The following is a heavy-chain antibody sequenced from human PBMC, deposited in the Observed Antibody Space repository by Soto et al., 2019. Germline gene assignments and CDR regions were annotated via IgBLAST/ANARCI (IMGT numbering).Heavy chain of an antibody. CDR1: GYSFTSYW. Sequence: GESLKISCKGSGYSFTSYWIGWVRQMPGKGLEWMGIIYPGDSDTRYSPSFQGQVTISADKSISTAYLQWSSLKASDTAMYYCARISGVCFITMSPRGAFDFWGQGTMVTFSS. J-gene: IGHJ3*01. CDR3: ARISGVCFITMSPRGAFDF. V-gene: IGHV5-51*01. CDR2: IYPGDSDT. D-gene: IGHD3-10*02.